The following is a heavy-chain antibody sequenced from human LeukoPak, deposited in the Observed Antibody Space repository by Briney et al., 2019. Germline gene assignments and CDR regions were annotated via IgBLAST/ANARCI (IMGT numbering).Heavy chain of an antibody. CDR2: SHYSGAA. Sequence: PSETLSLTCAVSGVSISSYYWNWMRQSPGKGLGWIGYSHYSGAASYNPPLNSRVTISVDTSKNQFSLKLSSVSAADTAVYYCARWGESANYVVHAFDVWGPGTKVIVSS. CDR3: ARWGESANYVVHAFDV. D-gene: IGHD4/OR15-4a*01. CDR1: GVSISSYY. J-gene: IGHJ3*01. V-gene: IGHV4-59*01.